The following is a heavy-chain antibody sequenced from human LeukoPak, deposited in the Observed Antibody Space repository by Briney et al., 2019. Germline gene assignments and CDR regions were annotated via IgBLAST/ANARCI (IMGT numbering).Heavy chain of an antibody. D-gene: IGHD6-13*01. CDR3: ARHVILGSSWYNWGQRDYYFDY. Sequence: GESLKISCKGSGYSFTSYWISWVRQMPGKGLEWMGRIDPSDSYTNYSPSFQGHVTISADKSISTAYLQWSSLKASDTAMCYCARHVILGSSWYNWGQRDYYFDYWGQGTLVTVSS. J-gene: IGHJ4*02. CDR1: GYSFTSYW. CDR2: IDPSDSYT. V-gene: IGHV5-10-1*01.